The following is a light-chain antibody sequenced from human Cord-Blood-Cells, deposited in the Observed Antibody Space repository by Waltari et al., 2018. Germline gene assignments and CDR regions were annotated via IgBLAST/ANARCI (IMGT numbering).Light chain of an antibody. CDR2: DVI. V-gene: IGLV2-14*03. CDR1: STDAGGYTY. Sequence: QSALTHPASVSGSPAQSITLSCTGTSTDAGGYTYVSCYQHHPGKAPILMIYDVIKRPSGVSSRFSGSKSGNTASLTISVLQAEDEADYYCSSYTSSSTVFGGGTKLTVL. CDR3: SSYTSSSTV. J-gene: IGLJ2*01.